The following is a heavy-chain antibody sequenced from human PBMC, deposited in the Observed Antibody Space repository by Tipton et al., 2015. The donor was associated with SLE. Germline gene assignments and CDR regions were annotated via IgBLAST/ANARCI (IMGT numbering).Heavy chain of an antibody. V-gene: IGHV4-39*07. CDR1: GGSIRGSSFY. CDR2: VYYRGTA. J-gene: IGHJ4*02. Sequence: TLSLTCTVFGGSIRGSSFYWGWIRQSPGKGLEWIGSVYYRGTAYYNPSLKSRVTISLDTSRNQFSLILTSVTAADTAVYYCARDSVGFDHWGQGALVTVSS. CDR3: ARDSVGFDH. D-gene: IGHD2-15*01.